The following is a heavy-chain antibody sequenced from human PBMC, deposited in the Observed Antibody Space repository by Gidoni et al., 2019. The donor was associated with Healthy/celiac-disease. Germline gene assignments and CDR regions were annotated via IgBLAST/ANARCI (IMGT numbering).Heavy chain of an antibody. CDR3: ARDVDYYDSSGYGVTWFDP. Sequence: EVQLVESGGGLVQPGGSLRLSCAASGFTFSSYSMNWVRQAPGKGLEWVSYISSSSSTIYYADSVKGRFTISRDNAKNSLYLQMNSLRDEDRAVYYCARDVDYYDSSGYGVTWFDPWGQGTLVTVSS. J-gene: IGHJ5*02. CDR2: ISSSSSTI. V-gene: IGHV3-48*02. D-gene: IGHD3-22*01. CDR1: GFTFSSYS.